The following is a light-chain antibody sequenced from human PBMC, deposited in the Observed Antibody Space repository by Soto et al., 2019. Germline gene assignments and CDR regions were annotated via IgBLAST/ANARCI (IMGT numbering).Light chain of an antibody. CDR2: KTS. CDR3: QQYNGYRWT. V-gene: IGKV1-5*03. Sequence: DIPMTQSPATLSASVGDRVTITWRASQSISNWLAWYQQKPGKAPKILIYKTSSLESGVPSRFSGSGSGTEFTLTISSLQPDDFATYYCQQYNGYRWTFGQGTKVDI. J-gene: IGKJ1*01. CDR1: QSISNW.